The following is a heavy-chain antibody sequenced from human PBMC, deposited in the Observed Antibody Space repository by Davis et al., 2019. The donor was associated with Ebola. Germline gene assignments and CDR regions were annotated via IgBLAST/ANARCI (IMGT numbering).Heavy chain of an antibody. V-gene: IGHV4-59*01. Sequence: MPSETLSLTCTVSGGPISSYYWSWILHPPGKGLEWIRYIYYSGSTNYNPSLKSRLTISVDTSKNQFSLKTSSVTAADTAVYYCASGYSSSWYDYWGQGTLVTVSS. J-gene: IGHJ4*02. CDR1: GGPISSYY. CDR2: IYYSGST. D-gene: IGHD6-13*01. CDR3: ASGYSSSWYDY.